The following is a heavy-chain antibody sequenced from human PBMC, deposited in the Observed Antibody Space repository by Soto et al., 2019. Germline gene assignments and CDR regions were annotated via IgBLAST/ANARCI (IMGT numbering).Heavy chain of an antibody. J-gene: IGHJ5*02. Sequence: QVQLVQSGADLKKPGSSVKVSCKASGGSFSNSSISWVRQAPGQGLEWMGGIIPLFGTTNYAQKFRGRVTITADECTSTAYMEMSSLRFEDTAVYYCARAHGSSWYNWFDPWGQGTLVTVSS. CDR2: IIPLFGTT. CDR1: GGSFSNSS. V-gene: IGHV1-69*01. CDR3: ARAHGSSWYNWFDP. D-gene: IGHD6-13*01.